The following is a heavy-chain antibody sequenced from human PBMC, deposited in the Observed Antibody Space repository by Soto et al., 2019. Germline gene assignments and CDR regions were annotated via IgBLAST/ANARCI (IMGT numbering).Heavy chain of an antibody. D-gene: IGHD3-10*01. CDR1: GFTFAKYW. V-gene: IGHV3-74*01. J-gene: IGHJ1*01. Sequence: GGSLRLSCVVSGFTFAKYWMHWVRQAPGKGLVWVARIETDGTTQTYADSVEGRFTISRDNAKNTLYLHMNSLRAEDTAMYYCGRQAALWEKVDFRGHGTPVTVSS. CDR3: GRQAALWEKVDF. CDR2: IETDGTTQ.